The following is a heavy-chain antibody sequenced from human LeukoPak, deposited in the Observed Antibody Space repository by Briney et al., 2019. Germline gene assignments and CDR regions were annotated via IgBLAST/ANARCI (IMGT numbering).Heavy chain of an antibody. J-gene: IGHJ4*02. CDR1: GGSISSYY. CDR3: ARDGGGYSYGFDY. CDR2: IYYSGST. D-gene: IGHD5-18*01. V-gene: IGHV4-59*01. Sequence: SETLSLTCNVSGGSISSYYWSWIRQPPGKGLEWIGYIYYSGSTNYNPSLKSRVTISVDTSKNQFSLKLSSVTAADTAVYYCARDGGGYSYGFDYWGQGTLVTVSS.